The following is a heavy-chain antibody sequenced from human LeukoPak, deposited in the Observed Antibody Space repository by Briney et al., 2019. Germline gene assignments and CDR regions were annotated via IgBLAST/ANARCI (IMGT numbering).Heavy chain of an antibody. CDR2: INHSGST. CDR1: GGSLSAYY. V-gene: IGHV4-34*01. Sequence: SETLSLTCAVYGGSLSAYYWSWIRQPPGKGLEWIGEINHSGSTNYNPSLKSRVTISIDTSKNQFSLKLSSVTAADTAVYYCARGWGVVTALLNFDSWGQGTLVTVSS. CDR3: ARGWGVVTALLNFDS. D-gene: IGHD2-21*02. J-gene: IGHJ4*02.